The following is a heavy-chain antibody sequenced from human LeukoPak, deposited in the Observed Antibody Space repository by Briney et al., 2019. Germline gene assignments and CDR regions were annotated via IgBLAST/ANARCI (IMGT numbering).Heavy chain of an antibody. D-gene: IGHD3-16*02. J-gene: IGHJ4*02. CDR2: IYYSGST. CDR1: GGSISSYY. CDR3: ARSYDYVRGSYPTYYFDY. V-gene: IGHV4-59*01. Sequence: SETLSLTCTVSGGSISSYYWSWIRQPPGKGLEWIGYIYYSGSTNYNPSLKSRVTISVDTSKNQFSLKLSSVTAADTAVYYCARSYDYVRGSYPTYYFDYWGQGTLVTVSS.